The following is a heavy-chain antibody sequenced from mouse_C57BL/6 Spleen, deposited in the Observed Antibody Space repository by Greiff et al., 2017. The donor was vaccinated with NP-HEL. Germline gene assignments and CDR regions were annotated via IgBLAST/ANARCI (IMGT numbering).Heavy chain of an antibody. Sequence: EVHLVESGEGLVKPGGSLKLSCAASGFTFSSYAMSWVRQTPEKRLEWVAYISSGGDYIYYADTVKGRFTISRDNARNTLYLQMSSLKSDDTAMYYCTRDGYYYGLDYWGQGTTLTVSS. CDR3: TRDGYYYGLDY. CDR2: ISSGGDYI. CDR1: GFTFSSYA. D-gene: IGHD1-1*01. J-gene: IGHJ2*01. V-gene: IGHV5-9-1*02.